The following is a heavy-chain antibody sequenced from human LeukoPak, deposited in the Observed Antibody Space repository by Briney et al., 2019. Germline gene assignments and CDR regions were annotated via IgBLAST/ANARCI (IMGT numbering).Heavy chain of an antibody. CDR1: GGSISSSNYF. CDR2: IYYSGST. CDR3: ARQSYYSGYARSFDI. J-gene: IGHJ3*02. V-gene: IGHV4-39*01. Sequence: SETLSLTCTVSGGSISSSNYFWGWIRQPPGKGLEWIGSIYYSGSTYYNPSLKSRVTISVDTSKNQFSLKLSSVTAADTAIYYCARQSYYSGYARSFDIWGQGTMVTVS. D-gene: IGHD5-12*01.